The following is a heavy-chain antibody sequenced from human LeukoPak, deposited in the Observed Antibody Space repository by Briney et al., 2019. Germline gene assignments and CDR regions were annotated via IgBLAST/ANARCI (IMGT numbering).Heavy chain of an antibody. V-gene: IGHV3-23*01. CDR2: ISDIGRST. CDR3: AKVWFAAAGLFDY. CDR1: GFTFSSYA. Sequence: PGGSLRLSCAASGFTFSSYAMSWVRQAPGKGLEWVSTISDIGRSTFYADSVKGRFTISRDNSKNTLYLQMNSLRAEDTAVYYCAKVWFAAAGLFDYWGQGTLVTVSS. J-gene: IGHJ4*02. D-gene: IGHD6-13*01.